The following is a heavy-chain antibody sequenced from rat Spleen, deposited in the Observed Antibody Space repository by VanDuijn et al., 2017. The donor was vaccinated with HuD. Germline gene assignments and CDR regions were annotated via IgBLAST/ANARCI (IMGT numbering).Heavy chain of an antibody. CDR3: ARRHYGYTDYFDY. Sequence: EVQLVESGGGLVQPGRSLKLSCAASGFTYSNYVMAWVRQAPTKGLEWVASISTGGGNTYYADSVKGRFTVSRDTAKNTLYLQMDSLRSEDTATYYCARRHYGYTDYFDYWGQGVMVTVSS. D-gene: IGHD1-9*01. CDR1: GFTYSNYV. J-gene: IGHJ2*01. CDR2: ISTGGGNT. V-gene: IGHV5S13*01.